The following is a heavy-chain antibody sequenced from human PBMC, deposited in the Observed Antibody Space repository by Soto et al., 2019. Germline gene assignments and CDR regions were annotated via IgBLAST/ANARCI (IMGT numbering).Heavy chain of an antibody. CDR3: ARFSPPRKSYDSNPGWFDP. D-gene: IGHD3-22*01. CDR1: GGSRKRYD. J-gene: IGHJ5*02. CDR2: VSSTGST. V-gene: IGHV4-59*01. Sequence: SETLALGCAVSGGSRKRYDWTGIRQSPGKGLEWIGYVSSTGSTNYNPSLKSRVILSLDTSTSEVSLSLTSVTAADAAVYFCARFSPPRKSYDSNPGWFDPWGQGIMVTVS.